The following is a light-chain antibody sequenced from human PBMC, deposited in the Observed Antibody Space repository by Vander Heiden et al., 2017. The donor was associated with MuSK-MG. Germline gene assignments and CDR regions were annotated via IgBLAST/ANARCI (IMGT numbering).Light chain of an antibody. CDR3: QQDYNYPRT. CDR2: AAS. J-gene: IGKJ1*01. V-gene: IGKV1-8*01. Sequence: AIRMTQSPSSFSASTGDRVTITCRASQGISSYLAWYQQKPGKAPNLLIYAASTLQSGVPSRFSGSGSGTDFTLTISCLQSEDFATYYCQQDYNYPRTFGQGTKLEIK. CDR1: QGISSY.